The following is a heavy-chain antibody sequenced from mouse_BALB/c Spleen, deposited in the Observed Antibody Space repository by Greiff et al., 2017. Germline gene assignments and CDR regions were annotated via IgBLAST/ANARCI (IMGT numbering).Heavy chain of an antibody. CDR3: ARRDGYKDFDY. CDR1: GYTFTDYW. Sequence: VQLQQPGAELVMPGASVKMSCKASGYTFTDYWMHWVKQRPGQGLEWIGAIDTSDSSTSYNQKFKGKATLTVDESSSTAYMQLSSLTSEDSAVYYCARRDGYKDFDYWGQGTTLTVSS. D-gene: IGHD2-3*01. J-gene: IGHJ2*01. CDR2: IDTSDSST. V-gene: IGHV1-69*01.